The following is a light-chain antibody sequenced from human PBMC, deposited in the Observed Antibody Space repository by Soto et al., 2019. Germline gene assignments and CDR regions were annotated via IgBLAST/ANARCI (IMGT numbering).Light chain of an antibody. CDR1: SSDVGAYNY. CDR2: DVS. Sequence: QSALTQPASVSGSPGQSITISCTGTSSDVGAYNYVSWYQHHPGKAPKLMISDVSHRPSGVSNRFSGSKSGNTASLTISGLQAEDEADYYCSSYTTRSTQVFGGGTKLTVL. J-gene: IGLJ2*01. CDR3: SSYTTRSTQV. V-gene: IGLV2-14*01.